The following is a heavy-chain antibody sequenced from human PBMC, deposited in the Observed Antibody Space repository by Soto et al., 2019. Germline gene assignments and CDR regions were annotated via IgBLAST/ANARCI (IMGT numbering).Heavy chain of an antibody. Sequence: EVQLLESGGGLVQPGGSLRLSCAASGFTFSSYAMSWVRQAPGKGLEWVSAISGSGGSTYYADSVKGRFTISRDNSKNTLYLQMNSLRAEDTAVYYCAKPRIMITFGGVITPGWFDPWGQGTLVTVSS. D-gene: IGHD3-16*01. CDR2: ISGSGGST. CDR1: GFTFSSYA. CDR3: AKPRIMITFGGVITPGWFDP. J-gene: IGHJ5*02. V-gene: IGHV3-23*01.